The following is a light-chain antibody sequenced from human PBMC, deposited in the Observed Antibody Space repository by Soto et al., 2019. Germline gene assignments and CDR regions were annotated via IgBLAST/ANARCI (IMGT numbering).Light chain of an antibody. CDR2: DVS. J-gene: IGLJ1*01. Sequence: QSVLTHSASVSGSPGQSITISCTGTSSDVGGYHYVSWYQQHPGKAPKLMIYDVSNWPSGVSNRFSGSKSGNTASLTISGLQAEDEADYYCSSYTNSSPFVFGTGTKATVL. CDR1: SSDVGGYHY. V-gene: IGLV2-14*01. CDR3: SSYTNSSPFV.